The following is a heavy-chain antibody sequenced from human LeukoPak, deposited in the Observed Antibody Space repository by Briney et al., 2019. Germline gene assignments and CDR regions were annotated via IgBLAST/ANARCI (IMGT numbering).Heavy chain of an antibody. CDR1: GFTFSSYA. J-gene: IGHJ3*02. D-gene: IGHD4-11*01. CDR3: ARTYSNYDAFDI. CDR2: ISYDGSNE. Sequence: GRSLRLSCAASGFTFSSYAMHWVRQAPGKGLEWVAVISYDGSNEYYADSVKGRFTISRDNSKNTLYLQMNSLRAEDTAVYYCARTYSNYDAFDIWGQGTMVTVSS. V-gene: IGHV3-30-3*01.